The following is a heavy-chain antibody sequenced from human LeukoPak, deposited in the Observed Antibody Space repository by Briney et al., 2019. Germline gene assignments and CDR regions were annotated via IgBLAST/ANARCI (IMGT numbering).Heavy chain of an antibody. D-gene: IGHD3-22*01. CDR3: ARDAEFYYYDSSGYRPRGVYFDY. J-gene: IGHJ4*02. Sequence: SETLSLTYTVSGGSISSYYWSWIRQPAGKGLGWIGRIYTSGSTNYNPSLKSRVTISVDKSKNQFSLKLSSVTAADTAVYYCARDAEFYYYDSSGYRPRGVYFDYWGQGTLVTVSS. V-gene: IGHV4-4*07. CDR2: IYTSGST. CDR1: GGSISSYY.